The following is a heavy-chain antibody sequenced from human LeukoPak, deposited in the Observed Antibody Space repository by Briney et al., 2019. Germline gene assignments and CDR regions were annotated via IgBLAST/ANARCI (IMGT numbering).Heavy chain of an antibody. V-gene: IGHV3-23*01. CDR1: GFTFSIYA. CDR3: AKGYGAGWSQYFDY. Sequence: GGSLRLSCAASGFTFSIYAMTWVRQAPGKGLEWVSVIPASGGSTYHADSVKGRFTISRDNSKNTLYLQVSSLRAEDTAVYFCAKGYGAGWSQYFDYWGQGTLVTVSS. CDR2: IPASGGST. J-gene: IGHJ4*02. D-gene: IGHD6-19*01.